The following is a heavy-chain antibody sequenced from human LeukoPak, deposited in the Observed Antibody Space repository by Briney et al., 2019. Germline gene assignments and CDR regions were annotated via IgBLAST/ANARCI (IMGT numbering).Heavy chain of an antibody. CDR3: ARGWYASGSYSPPGK. J-gene: IGHJ4*02. D-gene: IGHD3-10*01. V-gene: IGHV4-59*05. CDR2: IYYSGST. Sequence: PGGSLRLSCTASGFTFSSYEMNWVRQAPGKGLEWIGTIYYSGSTHYNPSLKSRVTISVDTSKNQFSLNLSSVTAADTALYYCARGWYASGSYSPPGKWGQGTLVTVSS. CDR1: GFTFSSYE.